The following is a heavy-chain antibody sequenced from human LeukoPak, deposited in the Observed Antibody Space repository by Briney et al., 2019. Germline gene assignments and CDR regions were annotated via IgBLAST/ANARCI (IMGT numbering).Heavy chain of an antibody. D-gene: IGHD4-17*01. CDR2: IYSGGST. J-gene: IGHJ5*02. CDR1: GFTVSSNY. V-gene: IGHV3-66*01. Sequence: GGSLRLSCAASGFTVSSNYMSWVRQAPGKGLEWVSVIYSGGSTYYADSVKGRFTISRDNSKNSLYLQMDSLRAEDTALYYCAKETRSSIYGDYPDTNWSDPWGQGTLVTVSS. CDR3: AKETRSSIYGDYPDTNWSDP.